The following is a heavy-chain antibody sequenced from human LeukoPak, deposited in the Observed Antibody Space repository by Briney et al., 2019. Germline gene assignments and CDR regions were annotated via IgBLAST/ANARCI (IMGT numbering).Heavy chain of an antibody. CDR2: ISGSGGST. Sequence: GGSLRLSCAASGFTFSSYAMSWVRQAPGKGLEWVSAISGSGGSTYYADSVKGRFTISRDNSKNTLYLQMNSLRAEDTAVYYCAKDDCSSTSCYGEFDYWGQGTLVTVSS. D-gene: IGHD2-2*01. CDR1: GFTFSSYA. CDR3: AKDDCSSTSCYGEFDY. V-gene: IGHV3-23*01. J-gene: IGHJ4*02.